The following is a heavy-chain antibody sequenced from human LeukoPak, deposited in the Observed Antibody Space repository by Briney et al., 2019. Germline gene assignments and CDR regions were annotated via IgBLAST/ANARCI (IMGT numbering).Heavy chain of an antibody. CDR2: IIPILGIA. J-gene: IGHJ4*02. D-gene: IGHD3-10*01. CDR3: ARGGVDLRNYYGSGSYYIPFDY. V-gene: IGHV1-69*04. CDR1: GGTFSSYA. Sequence: GASVKVSCKASGGTFSSYAISWVRQAPGQGLEWMGRIIPILGIAIYAQKFQGRVTITADKSTSTAYMELSSLRSEDTAVYYCARGGVDLRNYYGSGSYYIPFDYWGQGTLVTVSS.